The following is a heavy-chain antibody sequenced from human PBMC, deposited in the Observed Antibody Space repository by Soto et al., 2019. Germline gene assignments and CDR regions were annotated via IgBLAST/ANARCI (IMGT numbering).Heavy chain of an antibody. CDR3: AREVLDEYYDSSGYSSYYFDY. CDR1: GGSISSGGYY. Sequence: PSETLSLTCTVSGGSISSGGYYWSWIRQHPGKGLEWIGYIYYSGSTYYNPSLKSRVTISVDTSKNQFSLKLSSVTAADTAVYYCAREVLDEYYDSSGYSSYYFDYWGQGTLVTVSS. J-gene: IGHJ4*02. D-gene: IGHD3-22*01. CDR2: IYYSGST. V-gene: IGHV4-31*03.